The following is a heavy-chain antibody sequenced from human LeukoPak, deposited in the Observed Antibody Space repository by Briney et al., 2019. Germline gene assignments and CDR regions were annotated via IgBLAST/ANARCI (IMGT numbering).Heavy chain of an antibody. V-gene: IGHV6-1*01. CDR2: TYYRSKWYN. CDR3: ARDLGDWEQQPGGTFDP. D-gene: IGHD6-13*01. CDR1: GDSVSSNSAA. Sequence: SQTLSLTCAISGDSVSSNSAAWNWIRQSPSRGLEWLGRTYYRSKWYNDYAVSVKSRITINPDTSKNQFSLKLSSVTAADTAVYYCARDLGDWEQQPGGTFDPWGQGTLVTVSS. J-gene: IGHJ5*02.